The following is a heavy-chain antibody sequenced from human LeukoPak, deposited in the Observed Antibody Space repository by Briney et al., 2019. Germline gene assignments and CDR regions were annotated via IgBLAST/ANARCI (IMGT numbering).Heavy chain of an antibody. CDR1: GGSISSYY. J-gene: IGHJ3*02. V-gene: IGHV4-59*01. CDR2: IYYSGST. CDR3: ARVGIAVAGTLAFDI. D-gene: IGHD6-19*01. Sequence: SETLSLTCTVSGGSISSYYWSWIRQPPGKGLEWIGYIYYSGSTNYNPSLESRVTISVDTSKNQLSLKLSSVTAADTAVYYCARVGIAVAGTLAFDIWGQGTMVTVSS.